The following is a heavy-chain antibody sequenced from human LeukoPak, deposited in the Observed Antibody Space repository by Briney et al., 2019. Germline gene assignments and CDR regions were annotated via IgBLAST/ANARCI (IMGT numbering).Heavy chain of an antibody. D-gene: IGHD3-10*01. CDR2: IYYSGNT. Sequence: PSETLSLTCTVSGGSISSYYWNWIRQPPGKGLEWIGYIYYSGNTNYNPSLESRVTISIDTSKSQISLRLSSVTAADTAVYYCARRYGSGMGYWGQGTLVTVSS. V-gene: IGHV4-59*12. CDR3: ARRYGSGMGY. CDR1: GGSISSYY. J-gene: IGHJ4*02.